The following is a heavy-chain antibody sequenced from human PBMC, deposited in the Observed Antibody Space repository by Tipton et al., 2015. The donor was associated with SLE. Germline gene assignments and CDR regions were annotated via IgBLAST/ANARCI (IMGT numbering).Heavy chain of an antibody. CDR3: AKDGWDDSSGYYWADN. Sequence: SLRLSCAASGFTVSSNYMSWVRQAPGKGLEWVSVIYSGGSTYYADSVKGRFTISRDNSKNTLYLQMNSLRAEDTAVYYCAKDGWDDSSGYYWADNWGQGTLVTVSS. V-gene: IGHV3-53*01. D-gene: IGHD3-22*01. J-gene: IGHJ4*02. CDR1: GFTVSSNY. CDR2: IYSGGST.